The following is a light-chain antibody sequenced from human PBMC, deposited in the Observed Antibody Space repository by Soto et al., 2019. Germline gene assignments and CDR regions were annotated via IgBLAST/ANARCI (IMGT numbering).Light chain of an antibody. J-gene: IGKJ1*01. CDR1: QSVSSSY. CDR2: GAC. CDR3: QQYGSSPRT. Sequence: EIVLTQSPGTMSFSPGERATLSCRASQSVSSSYLAWYQQKPGQAPRLLIYGACSRATGISDRFSGSGSGTDFTLTVSRVEPEDVAVYYCQQYGSSPRTFGQGTKGEIK. V-gene: IGKV3-20*01.